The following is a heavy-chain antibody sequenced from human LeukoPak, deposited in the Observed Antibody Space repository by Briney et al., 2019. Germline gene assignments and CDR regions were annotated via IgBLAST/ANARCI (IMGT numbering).Heavy chain of an antibody. Sequence: SETLSLTCTVSGGSISSGGYYWSWIRQHPGKGLEWIGYIYYSGSTYYNPSLKSRVTISVDRSKNQFSLKLSSVTAADTAVYYCARVVDYYGSALDYWGQGTLVTVSS. D-gene: IGHD3-10*01. V-gene: IGHV4-31*03. CDR2: IYYSGST. J-gene: IGHJ4*02. CDR1: GGSISSGGYY. CDR3: ARVVDYYGSALDY.